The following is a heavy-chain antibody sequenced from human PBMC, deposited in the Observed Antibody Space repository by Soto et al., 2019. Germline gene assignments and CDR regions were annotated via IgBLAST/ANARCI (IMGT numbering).Heavy chain of an antibody. Sequence: PGGSLRLSCAASGFTFSNAWMSWVRQAPGKGLEWVGRIKSKTDGGTTDYAAPVKGRFTISRDDSKNTLYLQMNSLKTEDTAVYYCTTPPHSGYEMYYYYYGMDVWGQGTTVTVPS. CDR2: IKSKTDGGTT. CDR3: TTPPHSGYEMYYYYYGMDV. D-gene: IGHD5-12*01. V-gene: IGHV3-15*01. CDR1: GFTFSNAW. J-gene: IGHJ6*02.